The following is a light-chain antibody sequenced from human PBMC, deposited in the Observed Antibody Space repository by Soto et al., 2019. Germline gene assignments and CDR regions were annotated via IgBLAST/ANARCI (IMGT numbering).Light chain of an antibody. CDR3: HSYDSRLSGSV. J-gene: IGLJ2*01. CDR1: NSNIGGGYD. Sequence: QAVLTQPPSVSGAPGQRVTISCTGNNSNIGGGYDVHWYQQLPGTAPKLLIYGNNNRPSGVPDRFSGSKSYASASLAITGLQSEDEADYYCHSYDSRLSGSVFGGGTNSPS. V-gene: IGLV1-40*01. CDR2: GNN.